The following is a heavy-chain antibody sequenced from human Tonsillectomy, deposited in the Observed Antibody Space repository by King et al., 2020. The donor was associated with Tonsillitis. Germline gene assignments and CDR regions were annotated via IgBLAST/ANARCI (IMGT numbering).Heavy chain of an antibody. J-gene: IGHJ4*02. CDR1: GFTFSNAW. Sequence: VQLVESGGGLVKPGGSLRVSCAASGFTFSNAWLSWVRQAPGKGLEWVGRIKSKTDGGTTDYAAPVKGRFTISRDDSKNTLYLQLNSLKTEDTAVYYCTTDHLVGATTFDYWGQGTLVTVSS. CDR2: IKSKTDGGTT. D-gene: IGHD1-26*01. V-gene: IGHV3-15*01. CDR3: TTDHLVGATTFDY.